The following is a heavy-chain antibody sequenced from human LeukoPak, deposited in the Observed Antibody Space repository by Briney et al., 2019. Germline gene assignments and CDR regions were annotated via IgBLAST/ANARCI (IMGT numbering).Heavy chain of an antibody. CDR2: IKSKTDGGTT. CDR3: SSPYGSGSYDLGY. Sequence: GGSLRLSCAASGFTFSNAWMSWVRQAPGKGLEWVGRIKSKTDGGTTDYAAPVKGRFTISRDDSKNTLYLQMNSLKTEDTAVYYCSSPYGSGSYDLGYWGQGTLVTVSS. V-gene: IGHV3-15*01. CDR1: GFTFSNAW. J-gene: IGHJ4*02. D-gene: IGHD3-10*01.